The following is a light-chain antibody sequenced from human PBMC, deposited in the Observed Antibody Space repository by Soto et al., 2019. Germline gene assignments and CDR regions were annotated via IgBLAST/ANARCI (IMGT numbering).Light chain of an antibody. J-gene: IGKJ2*01. CDR3: QQYDNFPPYT. CDR1: RDPTLY. Sequence: DIQMTQSPSSLSASIGDRVTITCQASRDPTLYLTPHHPKPGKPPKLLVYDASNLQTGVPSRFSGSGSGTHFSLTISSLQPEDIATYYCQQYDNFPPYTFGQGTKLEIK. CDR2: DAS. V-gene: IGKV1-33*01.